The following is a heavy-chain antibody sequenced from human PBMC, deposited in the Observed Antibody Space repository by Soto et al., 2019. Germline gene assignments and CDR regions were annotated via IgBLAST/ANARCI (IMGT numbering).Heavy chain of an antibody. D-gene: IGHD3-10*01. Sequence: QVHLLQSGPEVKRPGASVKVSCKTSGYTFSSFGISWVRQAPGQGPEYLGWINPYNGNTNYADKFQCRVTMTTDTNTAYLDLRSLTSDDSAVYYCSRVWFGELSSDHWGQGTLVTVSS. CDR3: SRVWFGELSSDH. CDR2: INPYNGNT. V-gene: IGHV1-18*01. CDR1: GYTFSSFG. J-gene: IGHJ4*02.